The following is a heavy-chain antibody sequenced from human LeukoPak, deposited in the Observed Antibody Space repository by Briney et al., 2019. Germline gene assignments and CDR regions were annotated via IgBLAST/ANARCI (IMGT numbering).Heavy chain of an antibody. CDR3: ATGPTAMVISSFDY. D-gene: IGHD5-18*01. V-gene: IGHV1-24*01. CDR1: GYTLTELS. Sequence: ASVKVSCKVSGYTLTELSMHWVRQDPGKGLEWMGGFDPEDGETIYAQKFQGRVTMTEDTSTDTAYMELSSLRSEDTAVYYCATGPTAMVISSFDYWGQGTLVTVSS. CDR2: FDPEDGET. J-gene: IGHJ4*02.